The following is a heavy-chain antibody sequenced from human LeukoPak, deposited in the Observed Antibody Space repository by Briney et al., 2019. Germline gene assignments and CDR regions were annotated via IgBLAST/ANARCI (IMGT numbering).Heavy chain of an antibody. Sequence: ASVKVSCKAPGSTFISYGISWVRQAPGQGLEWMGGISAYNGNTNYAQKLQGRVTMATDTATSTAYMELRSLRSDDTAVYYCARGQTMVRGVTATYYYYCDMDVWGQGTTVTVSS. D-gene: IGHD3-10*01. V-gene: IGHV1-18*01. CDR2: ISAYNGNT. CDR3: ARGQTMVRGVTATYYYYCDMDV. CDR1: GSTFISYG. J-gene: IGHJ6*02.